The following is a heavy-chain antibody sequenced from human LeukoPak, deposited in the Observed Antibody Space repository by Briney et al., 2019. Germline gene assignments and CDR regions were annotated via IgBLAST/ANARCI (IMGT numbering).Heavy chain of an antibody. J-gene: IGHJ3*02. CDR3: AREGEMATTSGSYLDI. CDR2: ISSSGNTI. CDR1: GFTFSSYE. D-gene: IGHD5-24*01. Sequence: SGGSLRLSCAASGFTFSSYEMNWVRQAPGKGLEWVSYISSSGNTIYYADSVKGRFTISRDNSKNTLDLQMNSLRADDTAVYYCAREGEMATTSGSYLDIWGQGTMVAVSS. V-gene: IGHV3-48*03.